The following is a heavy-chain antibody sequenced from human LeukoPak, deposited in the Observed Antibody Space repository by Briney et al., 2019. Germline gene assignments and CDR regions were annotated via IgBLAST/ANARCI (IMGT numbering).Heavy chain of an antibody. Sequence: SVKVSCKASGFTFTSSAMQWVRQARGQRLEGIGWIVVGSGNTNYAQKFQERVTITRDMSTSTAYMELSSLRSEDTAVYYCAAGHMVRGVIISNGYWGQGTLVTVSS. CDR1: GFTFTSSA. CDR3: AAGHMVRGVIISNGY. J-gene: IGHJ4*02. CDR2: IVVGSGNT. D-gene: IGHD3-10*01. V-gene: IGHV1-58*02.